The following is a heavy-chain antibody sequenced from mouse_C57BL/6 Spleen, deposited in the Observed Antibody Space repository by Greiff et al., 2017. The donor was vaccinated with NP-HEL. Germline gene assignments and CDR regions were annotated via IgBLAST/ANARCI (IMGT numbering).Heavy chain of an antibody. CDR2: IYPGSGST. CDR3: ARSTTVVPFDY. J-gene: IGHJ2*01. V-gene: IGHV1-55*01. Sequence: QVHVKQPGAELVKPGASVKMSCKASGYTFTSYWITWVKQRPGQGLEWIGDIYPGSGSTNYNEKFKSKATLTVDTSSSTAYMQLSSLTSEDSAVYYCARSTTVVPFDYWGQGTTLTVSS. CDR1: GYTFTSYW. D-gene: IGHD1-1*01.